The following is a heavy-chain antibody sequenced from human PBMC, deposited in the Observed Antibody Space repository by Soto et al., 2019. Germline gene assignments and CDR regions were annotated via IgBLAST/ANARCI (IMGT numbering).Heavy chain of an antibody. D-gene: IGHD3-16*01. CDR1: GGSISNRGYS. CDR3: ARDGGHGYNP. V-gene: IGHV4-30-2*01. Sequence: SVTMSLTCTFSGGSISNRGYSWIWIRQPPGKDLEWIGYIYHSGSTYYNPSLKSRVTISVDRSKNQFSLKLSSVTAADTAVYYCARDGGHGYNPWGQGTLVSVSS. CDR2: IYHSGST. J-gene: IGHJ4*02.